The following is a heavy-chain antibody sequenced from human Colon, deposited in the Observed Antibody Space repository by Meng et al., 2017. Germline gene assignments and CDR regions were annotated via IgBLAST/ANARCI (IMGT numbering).Heavy chain of an antibody. CDR1: VGSISSNNYY. V-gene: IGHV4-39*01. J-gene: IGHJ4*02. Sequence: QVQLQESGPGLVKPSETLSLTCTVSVGSISSNNYYWGWIRQPPGKGLEWIGSIFYSGNTCYNPSRKSRVTISVDTSKNQFSLKLSSVTAADTAVYYCARHTRYCSSTSCYGFDYWGQGTLVTVSS. D-gene: IGHD2-2*01. CDR3: ARHTRYCSSTSCYGFDY. CDR2: IFYSGNT.